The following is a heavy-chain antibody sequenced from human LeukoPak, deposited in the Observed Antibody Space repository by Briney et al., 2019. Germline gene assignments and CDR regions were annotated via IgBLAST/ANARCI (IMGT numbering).Heavy chain of an antibody. CDR2: ISGSGGST. CDR3: AKDRGQVDY. J-gene: IGHJ4*02. CDR1: GFSFRNYG. Sequence: PGGSLRLSCAASGFSFRNYGMSWVRQATGKGLEWVSSISGSGGSTYYTDSVKGRFTISRDNSNNTLYLQMNSLRVEDTAVYYCAKDRGQVDYWGQGTLVTVSS. V-gene: IGHV3-23*01.